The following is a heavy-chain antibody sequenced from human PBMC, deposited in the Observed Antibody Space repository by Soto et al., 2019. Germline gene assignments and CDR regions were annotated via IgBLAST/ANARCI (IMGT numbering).Heavy chain of an antibody. CDR2: INTYNGNT. CDR3: ARDVLIPFRWGYATPPQYNYHGMDV. CDR1: GYTFTTFG. J-gene: IGHJ6*02. Sequence: QVQLVQSGAEVMKPGASVKVSCKASGYTFTTFGIIWVRQAPGQGLEWMGWINTYNGNTDYAQKFQGRVTMTTETPTRTAHMELRSLRSDDTAVYYCARDVLIPFRWGYATPPQYNYHGMDVWGQGTTVSVSS. D-gene: IGHD3-16*01. V-gene: IGHV1-18*01.